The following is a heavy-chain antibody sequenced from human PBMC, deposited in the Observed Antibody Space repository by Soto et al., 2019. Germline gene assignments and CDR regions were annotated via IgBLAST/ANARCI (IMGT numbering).Heavy chain of an antibody. Sequence: GGSLRLSCAASGFTVSSNYMSWVRQAPGKGLEWVSVIYSGGSTYYADSVKGRFTIPRDNSKNTLYLQMNSLRAEDTAVYYCARAYYDFWSFYGMDVWGQGTTVTVSS. CDR1: GFTVSSNY. V-gene: IGHV3-53*01. D-gene: IGHD3-3*01. CDR2: IYSGGST. J-gene: IGHJ6*02. CDR3: ARAYYDFWSFYGMDV.